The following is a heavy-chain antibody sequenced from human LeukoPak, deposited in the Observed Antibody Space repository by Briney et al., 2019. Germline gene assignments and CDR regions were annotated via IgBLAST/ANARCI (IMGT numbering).Heavy chain of an antibody. J-gene: IGHJ3*02. D-gene: IGHD2-2*01. Sequence: PGGSLRLSCAASGFTFDVYGMSCVPQTPGEGLEWVSGIYWNGGSTGYAHPVKGRFTISRDNARTSLYLQLTSLTVKARALNSFAGGRWPLTSPNALDAFDIWGQGTMVTVSS. CDR2: IYWNGGST. CDR3: AGGRWPLTSPNALDAFDI. CDR1: GFTFDVYG. V-gene: IGHV3-20*04.